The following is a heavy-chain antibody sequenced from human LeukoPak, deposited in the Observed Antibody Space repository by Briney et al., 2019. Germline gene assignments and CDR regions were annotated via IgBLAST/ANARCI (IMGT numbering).Heavy chain of an antibody. V-gene: IGHV3-21*01. CDR1: GFTFRSYS. J-gene: IGHJ4*02. CDR3: ATGSSWYFEY. Sequence: GGSLRLSCAASGFTFRSYSMNWVRQAPGKGLEWVSSISSSSSYIYYADSVKGRFTISRDNAKNSLYLQMNSLRAEDTAVYYCATGSSWYFEYWGQGTLVTVSS. CDR2: ISSSSSYI. D-gene: IGHD6-13*01.